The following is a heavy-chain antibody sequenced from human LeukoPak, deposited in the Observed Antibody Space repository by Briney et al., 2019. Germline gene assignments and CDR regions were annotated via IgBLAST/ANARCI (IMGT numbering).Heavy chain of an antibody. CDR3: AKSALYCSGGSCYVNRIEPEYNWFDP. J-gene: IGHJ5*02. Sequence: PGGSLRLSCAASGFTFSSYSMNWVRQAPGKGLEWVSSISSSSSYIYYADSVKGRFTISRDNAKNSLYLQMNSLRAEDTAVYYCAKSALYCSGGSCYVNRIEPEYNWFDPWGQGTLVTVSS. V-gene: IGHV3-21*04. CDR2: ISSSSSYI. D-gene: IGHD2-15*01. CDR1: GFTFSSYS.